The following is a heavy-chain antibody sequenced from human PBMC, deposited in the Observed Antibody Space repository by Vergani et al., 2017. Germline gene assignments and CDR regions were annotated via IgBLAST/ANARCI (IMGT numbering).Heavy chain of an antibody. CDR1: GFTFSDFS. V-gene: IGHV3-21*06. CDR2: IGSSGPYI. D-gene: IGHD2/OR15-2a*01. Sequence: VQLVESGGGLVKPGGSLRLSCAASGFTFSDFSMSWVRQAPGKGLEWVAFIGSSGPYINYADSVKGRFIISRDNTNNSLLLQLRSLRAEDAADYYCAGDCNSGGGPGNYGMDVWVEGATVAVSS. CDR3: AGDCNSGGGPGNYGMDV. J-gene: IGHJ6*04.